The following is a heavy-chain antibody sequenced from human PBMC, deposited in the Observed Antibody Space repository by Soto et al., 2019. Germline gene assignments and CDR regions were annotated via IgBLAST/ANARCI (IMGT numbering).Heavy chain of an antibody. CDR1: GFIFSRYD. V-gene: IGHV3-13*01. CDR3: VRGLPGGFDS. CDR2: IGVSGDN. Sequence: EVQLVQSGGGLVQPGGSLRLSCAASGFIFSRYDMHWVRQTTGYNLEWVSRIGVSGDNNYLGSVKGRFTVSRENAKNSLFLQMNSLRAGDSAVYYCVRGLPGGFDSWGQGILVTVSS. D-gene: IGHD3-10*01. J-gene: IGHJ5*01.